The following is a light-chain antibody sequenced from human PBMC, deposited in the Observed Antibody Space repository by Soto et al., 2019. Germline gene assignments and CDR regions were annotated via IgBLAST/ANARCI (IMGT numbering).Light chain of an antibody. V-gene: IGKV3-15*01. Sequence: EVVLTQSPGTLSVSPGEGATLSCRASQSVSGELAWYQQKPGQPPRLLIYATSTRAAGVPARFSGSGSGTEFTFTISSLQAEDFAVYYCQQYNNWPPWTFGQGTKVEIK. CDR2: ATS. CDR1: QSVSGE. CDR3: QQYNNWPPWT. J-gene: IGKJ1*01.